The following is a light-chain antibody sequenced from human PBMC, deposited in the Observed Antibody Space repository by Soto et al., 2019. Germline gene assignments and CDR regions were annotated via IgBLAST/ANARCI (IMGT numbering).Light chain of an antibody. CDR3: QQYGSSPWT. V-gene: IGKV3-20*01. CDR1: QSVSSSF. CDR2: GAS. Sequence: EIVLTQSPGTLSLSPGERATLSCRASQSVSSSFLAWYHQKPGQAPRLLIYGASSRATGIPDRFSGSGSGTDFTLTISRLEPEDFAVYYCQQYGSSPWTF. J-gene: IGKJ1*01.